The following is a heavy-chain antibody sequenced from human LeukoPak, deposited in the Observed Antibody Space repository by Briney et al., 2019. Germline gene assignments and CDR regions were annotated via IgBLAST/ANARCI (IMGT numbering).Heavy chain of an antibody. CDR3: ASYPRYVSTPPFDY. V-gene: IGHV1-2*02. CDR2: INPNTGDT. J-gene: IGHJ4*02. CDR1: GYTFTAYY. Sequence: ASVKVSCKASGYTFTAYYLHWVRQAPGQRLEWMGWINPNTGDTESAQNFQGRVTMTRDTTISTAYLELTRLTSDDTAVYYCASYPRYVSTPPFDYWGQRTLVTVSS. D-gene: IGHD2-15*01.